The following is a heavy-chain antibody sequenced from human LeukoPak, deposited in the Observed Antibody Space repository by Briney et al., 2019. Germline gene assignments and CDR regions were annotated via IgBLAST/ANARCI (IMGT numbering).Heavy chain of an antibody. CDR2: ITNNGVYT. CDR3: ARQPQVAHFDY. Sequence: PGGSLRLSCAASGFTFTGYTMSWVRQAPGKGLEWVSSITNNGVYTYYTDSVKGRFTISRDNANNSLYLQMNSLSAEDTAIYYCARQPQVAHFDYWGQGTLVSVSS. D-gene: IGHD2-15*01. J-gene: IGHJ4*02. V-gene: IGHV3-21*01. CDR1: GFTFTGYT.